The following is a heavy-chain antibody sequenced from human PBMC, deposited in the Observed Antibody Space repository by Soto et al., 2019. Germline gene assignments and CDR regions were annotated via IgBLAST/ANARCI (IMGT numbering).Heavy chain of an antibody. Sequence: GGSLRLSCAASGFTFSNYWMHWVRQGPGKGLVWVARVKSDGSSTSYADSVKGRFTISRDNAKKTLYLQMNSLRVEDTAVYYCERDKWNSYWGQRTLVTVS. CDR3: ERDKWNSY. D-gene: IGHD1-1*01. CDR2: VKSDGSST. J-gene: IGHJ4*02. CDR1: GFTFSNYW. V-gene: IGHV3-74*01.